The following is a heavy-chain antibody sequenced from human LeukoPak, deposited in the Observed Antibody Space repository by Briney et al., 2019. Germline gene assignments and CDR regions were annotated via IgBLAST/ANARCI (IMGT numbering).Heavy chain of an antibody. CDR2: MNPNSGNT. D-gene: IGHD1-26*01. V-gene: IGHV1-8*01. CDR1: GYTFTSYD. Sequence: ASVKVSCKASGYTFTSYDIHWVRQATGQGLEWMGWMNPNSGNTGYAQKFQGRVTMTRNTSISTAYMELSSLRSEDTAVYHCARGLKWEPHRYWGQGTLVTVSS. CDR3: ARGLKWEPHRY. J-gene: IGHJ4*02.